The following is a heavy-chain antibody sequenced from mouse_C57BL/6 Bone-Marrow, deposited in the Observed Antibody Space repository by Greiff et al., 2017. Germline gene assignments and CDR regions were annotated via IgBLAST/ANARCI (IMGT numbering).Heavy chain of an antibody. CDR2: IYPRSGNT. CDR1: GYTFTSYG. Sequence: VKLVESGAELARPGASVKLSCKASGYTFTSYGISWVKQRTGQGLEWIGEIYPRSGNTYYNEKFKGKATLTADKSSSTAYMELRSLTSEDSAFYFCARGGDYYAMDYWGQGTSVTVSS. V-gene: IGHV1-81*01. CDR3: ARGGDYYAMDY. J-gene: IGHJ4*01.